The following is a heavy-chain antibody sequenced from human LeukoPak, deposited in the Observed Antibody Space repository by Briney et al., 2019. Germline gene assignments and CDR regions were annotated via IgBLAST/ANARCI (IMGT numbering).Heavy chain of an antibody. CDR1: GGSISSSNW. D-gene: IGHD4-17*01. CDR2: IYHSGST. Sequence: SGTLSLTCAVSGGSISSSNWWSWVRQPPGKGLEWIGEIYHSGSTNYNPSLKSRVTISVDKSKNQFSLKLSSVTAAGTAVYYCARVRQATVTYFDYWGQGTLVTVSS. J-gene: IGHJ4*02. CDR3: ARVRQATVTYFDY. V-gene: IGHV4-4*02.